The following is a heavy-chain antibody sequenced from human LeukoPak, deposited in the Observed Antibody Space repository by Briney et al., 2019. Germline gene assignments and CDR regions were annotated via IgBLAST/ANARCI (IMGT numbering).Heavy chain of an antibody. CDR2: INHSGST. D-gene: IGHD3-10*02. CDR1: GGSFSGYY. V-gene: IGHV4-34*01. J-gene: IGHJ3*02. Sequence: PSETLSLTCAVYGGSFSGYYWSWIRQPPGKGLEWIGEINHSGSTNYNPSLKSRVTISVDTSKNQFSLKLSSVTAADTAVYYCAGGTYYVDAFDIWGQGTMVTVSS. CDR3: AGGTYYVDAFDI.